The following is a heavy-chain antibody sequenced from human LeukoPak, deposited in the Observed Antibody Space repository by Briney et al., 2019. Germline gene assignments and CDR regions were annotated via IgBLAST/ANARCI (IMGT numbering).Heavy chain of an antibody. CDR1: GGSISSGGYY. CDR3: ARDQITMAAFDI. CDR2: IYYSGST. D-gene: IGHD3-10*01. J-gene: IGHJ3*02. V-gene: IGHV4-31*03. Sequence: SETLSLTCTVSGGSISSGGYYWSWIRQHPGKGLEWIGYIYYSGSTYYNPSLKSRVTISVDTSKNQFSLKLSSVTAADTAVYYCARDQITMAAFDIWGQGTMVTVSS.